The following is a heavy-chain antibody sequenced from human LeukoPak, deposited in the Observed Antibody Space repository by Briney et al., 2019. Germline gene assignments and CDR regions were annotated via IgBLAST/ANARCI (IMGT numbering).Heavy chain of an antibody. J-gene: IGHJ4*02. CDR1: XXTFSXYX. Sequence: ASXXTFSXYXXSWVRRAPGKGLEWVSSISSSSSYIYYADSVKGRFTISRDNAKNSLYLQMNSLRAEDTAVYYCARGPLGFDYWGQGTLVTVSS. V-gene: IGHV3-21*01. CDR2: ISSSSSYI. D-gene: IGHD3-16*01. CDR3: ARGPLGFDY.